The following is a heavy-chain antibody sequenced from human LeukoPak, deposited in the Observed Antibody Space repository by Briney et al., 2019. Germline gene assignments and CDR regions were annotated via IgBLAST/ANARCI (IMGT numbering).Heavy chain of an antibody. J-gene: IGHJ4*02. CDR2: IYYSGST. Sequence: PSETLTLTCTVSGGSISSSLYYWGWMRQPPGKGLEWFVSIYYSGSTHYNPSLRSRVTISVGTSKNQFSLKLSSVTAADTAVYYCARIKAGYSRYYFDYWGQGTLVTVSS. V-gene: IGHV4-39*01. CDR3: ARIKAGYSRYYFDY. D-gene: IGHD6-13*01. CDR1: GGSISSSLYY.